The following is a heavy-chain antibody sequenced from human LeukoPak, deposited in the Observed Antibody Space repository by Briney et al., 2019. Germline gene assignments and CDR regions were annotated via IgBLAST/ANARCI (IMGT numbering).Heavy chain of an antibody. CDR3: ARMGAHDFWSGYYGYYYYGMDV. D-gene: IGHD3-3*01. Sequence: SETLSLTCAVYGGSFSGYYWSWIRQPPGKGLEWIGEINHSGSTNYNPSLKSRVTISVDTSKNQFSLKLSSVTAADTAVYYCARMGAHDFWSGYYGYYYYGMDVWGQGTTVTVSS. V-gene: IGHV4-34*01. J-gene: IGHJ6*02. CDR1: GGSFSGYY. CDR2: INHSGST.